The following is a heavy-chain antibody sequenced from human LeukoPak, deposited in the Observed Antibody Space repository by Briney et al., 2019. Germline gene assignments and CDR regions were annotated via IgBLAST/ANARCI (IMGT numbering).Heavy chain of an antibody. Sequence: QPGGSLRLSCAASGFTFSSYAIHWVRQAPGKGLEGVAVISYDGSSKYYADSVKGRFTFSRDNSKNTLYLQMNSLRAEDTALYYCARQMAATDELFDYWGQGTLVTVSS. CDR3: ARQMAATDELFDY. J-gene: IGHJ4*02. V-gene: IGHV3-30-3*01. D-gene: IGHD6-13*01. CDR2: ISYDGSSK. CDR1: GFTFSSYA.